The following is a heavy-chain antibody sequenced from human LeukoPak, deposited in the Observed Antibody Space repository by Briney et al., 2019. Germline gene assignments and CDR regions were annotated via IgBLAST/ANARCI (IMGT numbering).Heavy chain of an antibody. CDR1: GDSMSIYY. Sequence: SETLSLTCTVSGDSMSIYYWSWIRQPPGKGLEWIGYIHNSGNTYYNPSLKGRVTISKATSNNQFSLTLWSVTAADTAVYFCARDSGHGGYCSGDNCVSAWSDFWGQGRLVTVSS. D-gene: IGHD2-15*01. CDR2: IHNSGNT. V-gene: IGHV4-59*01. CDR3: ARDSGHGGYCSGDNCVSAWSDF. J-gene: IGHJ5*01.